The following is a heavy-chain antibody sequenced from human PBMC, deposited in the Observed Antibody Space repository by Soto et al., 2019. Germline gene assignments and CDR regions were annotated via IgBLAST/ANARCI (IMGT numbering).Heavy chain of an antibody. V-gene: IGHV1-69*02. CDR2: IIPILGIA. CDR3: ADGRREESRDGYRGGFDP. D-gene: IGHD5-12*01. J-gene: IGHJ5*02. CDR1: GGTFSSYT. Sequence: QVQLVQSGAEVKKPGSSVKVSCKASGGTFSSYTISWVRQAPGQGLEWMGRIIPILGIANYAQKFQGRVTTPADKSTSTASTEVGGLSTEETAVYYCADGRREESRDGYRGGFDPWGQGTLVTVSS.